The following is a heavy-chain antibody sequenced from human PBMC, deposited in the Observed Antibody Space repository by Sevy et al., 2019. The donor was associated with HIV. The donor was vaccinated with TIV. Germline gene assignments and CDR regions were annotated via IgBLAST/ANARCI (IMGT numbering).Heavy chain of an antibody. CDR2: INSHGTIT. CDR3: ARGQVLRFFDWPTYGLDV. J-gene: IGHJ6*02. D-gene: IGHD3-3*01. V-gene: IGHV3-74*01. CDR1: GFTLSSHW. Sequence: GGSLRLSCAASGFTLSSHWMFWVRQGPGKGLVWVSHINSHGTITNYADSVRGRFTISRDNAKNTVYLQMDSLRAEETAFYYCARGQVLRFFDWPTYGLDVWGQGTTVTVSS.